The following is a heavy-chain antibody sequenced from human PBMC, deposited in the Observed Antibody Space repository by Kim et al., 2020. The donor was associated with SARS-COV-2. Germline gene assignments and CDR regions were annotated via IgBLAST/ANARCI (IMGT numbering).Heavy chain of an antibody. J-gene: IGHJ4*02. D-gene: IGHD2-8*01. V-gene: IGHV3-48*03. CDR3: ARAYSDIVLMVYAPFDY. Sequence: VKGRFTISRDNAKNSLYLQMNSLRAEDTAVYYCARAYSDIVLMVYAPFDYWGQGTLVTVSS.